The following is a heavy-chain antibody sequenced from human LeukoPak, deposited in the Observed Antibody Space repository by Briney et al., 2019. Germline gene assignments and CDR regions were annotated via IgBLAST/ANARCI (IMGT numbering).Heavy chain of an antibody. D-gene: IGHD3-22*01. CDR1: GGSFSGYY. CDR2: INHSGST. Sequence: PSETLSLTCAVYGGSFSGYYWSWIRQPPGKGLEWIGEINHSGSTNYNPSLKSRVTISADTSKNQFSLKLSSVTAADTAVYYCARRDPGYYDSSGYFDYWGQGTLVTVSS. V-gene: IGHV4-34*01. CDR3: ARRDPGYYDSSGYFDY. J-gene: IGHJ4*02.